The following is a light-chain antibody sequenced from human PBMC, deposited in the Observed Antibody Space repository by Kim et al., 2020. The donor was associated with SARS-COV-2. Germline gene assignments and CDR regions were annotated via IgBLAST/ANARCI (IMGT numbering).Light chain of an antibody. CDR3: SSYTSSSTYV. CDR1: SSDVGSYNH. J-gene: IGLJ1*01. Sequence: QSALTQPASVSGSPGQSITISCTGTSSDVGSYNHVSWYQHHPGKAPKLMIYEVSSRPSGVSDRFSGSKSGNTASLTISGLQAEDEADYYCSSYTSSSTYVFGTGTKVTVL. V-gene: IGLV2-14*02. CDR2: EVS.